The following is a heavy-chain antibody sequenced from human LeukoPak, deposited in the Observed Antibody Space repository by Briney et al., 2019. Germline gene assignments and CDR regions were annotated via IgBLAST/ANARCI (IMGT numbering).Heavy chain of an antibody. V-gene: IGHV4-31*03. D-gene: IGHD3-10*01. Sequence: SQTLSLTCTVSGGSISRGGDYWRWLRQHPGKGLEWLGYIYDSGSTYYNPSLKSRVTISADTSKNQFSLKLSSVTAADTAVFYCARVPIIRGVIEDWGQGTLVSVSS. CDR2: IYDSGST. CDR3: ARVPIIRGVIED. CDR1: GGSISRGGDY. J-gene: IGHJ4*02.